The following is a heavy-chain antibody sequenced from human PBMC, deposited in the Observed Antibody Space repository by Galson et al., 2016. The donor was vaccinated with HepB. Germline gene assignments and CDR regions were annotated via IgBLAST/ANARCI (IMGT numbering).Heavy chain of an antibody. CDR2: IFGGGAT. Sequence: SLRLSCAASGPIVSNSYMSWVRQAPGKGLEWVTVIFGGGATYYADSVRDRFTISRDNSNNMVFLQMHSLRAEDTAVYFCARVGTPRSLHYFDYWGQGIVVAVSS. V-gene: IGHV3-53*01. CDR1: GPIVSNSY. CDR3: ARVGTPRSLHYFDY. D-gene: IGHD3-10*01. J-gene: IGHJ4*02.